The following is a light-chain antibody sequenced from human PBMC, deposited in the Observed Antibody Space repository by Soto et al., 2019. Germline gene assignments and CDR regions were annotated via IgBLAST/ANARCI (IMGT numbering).Light chain of an antibody. CDR3: SSYTSSSSLLYV. V-gene: IGLV2-14*01. Sequence: QSVLTQPASVSGSPGQSITISCTGTSSDVGGYNYVSWYQQHPGKAPKLMIYDVSNRPSGVSNRFSGSKSDNTASLTISGLRAEDEADYYCSSYTSSSSLLYVFGTGTKVTVL. CDR1: SSDVGGYNY. CDR2: DVS. J-gene: IGLJ1*01.